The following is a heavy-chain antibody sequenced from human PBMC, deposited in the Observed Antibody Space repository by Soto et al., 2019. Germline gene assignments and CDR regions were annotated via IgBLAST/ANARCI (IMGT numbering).Heavy chain of an antibody. CDR1: GASITGSFF. D-gene: IGHD2-8*02. CDR3: ARGMTPPGATAWYYFDS. CDR2: FSLSGTT. Sequence: TLSLTCPVAGASITGSFFWRWIRQPAGKGLEWIGRFSLSGTTNYNPSLRSRVTMSADVSRNQFSLRLTSVTAADTALYYCARGMTPPGATAWYYFDSWGQGTLVTVSS. V-gene: IGHV4-4*07. J-gene: IGHJ4*02.